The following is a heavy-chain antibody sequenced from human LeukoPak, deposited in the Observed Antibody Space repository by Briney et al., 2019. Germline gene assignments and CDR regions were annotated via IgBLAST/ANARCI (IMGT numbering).Heavy chain of an antibody. CDR1: GFTFSSSV. D-gene: IGHD6-6*01. Sequence: GGSLRLSCAASGFTFSSSVMRWVRQAPGEGLEWVSVIYSGGSTYYADSVKGRFTISRDNSKNTLYLQMNSLRAEDTAVYYCAGRPYSSSSPYYYYYGMDVWGQGTTVTVSS. CDR3: AGRPYSSSSPYYYYYGMDV. CDR2: IYSGGST. V-gene: IGHV3-66*01. J-gene: IGHJ6*02.